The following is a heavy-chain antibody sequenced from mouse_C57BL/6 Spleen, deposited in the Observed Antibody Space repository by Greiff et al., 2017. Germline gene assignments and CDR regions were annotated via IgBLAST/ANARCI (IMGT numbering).Heavy chain of an antibody. J-gene: IGHJ1*03. V-gene: IGHV1-64*01. CDR3: ARSGYSSYVWYFDV. CDR1: GYTFTSYW. D-gene: IGHD1-1*01. Sequence: QVQLQQPGAELVKPGASVQLSCKASGYTFTSYWMHWVKQRPGQGLEWIGMIHPNSGSTNYNEKFKSKATLTVDKSSSTAYMQLSSLTSEDSAVYYCARSGYSSYVWYFDVWGTGATVTVSS. CDR2: IHPNSGST.